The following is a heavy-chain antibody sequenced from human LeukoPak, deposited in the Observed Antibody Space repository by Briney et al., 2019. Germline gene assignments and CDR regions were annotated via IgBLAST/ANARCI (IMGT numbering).Heavy chain of an antibody. Sequence: PGGSLRLSCAASGYTFSSNYMRWVRHAPGKGLEWVEAIYSGGTTYYADSVKDRFTISRDNSKNTVYLQMNSLRAEDTAVYYCARAATTVTQWDYWGQGTLVTVSS. CDR2: IYSGGTT. CDR1: GYTFSSNY. J-gene: IGHJ4*02. CDR3: ARAATTVTQWDY. V-gene: IGHV3-53*01. D-gene: IGHD1-26*01.